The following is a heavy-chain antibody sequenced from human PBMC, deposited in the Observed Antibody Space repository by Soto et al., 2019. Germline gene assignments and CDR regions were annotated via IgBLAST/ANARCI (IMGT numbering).Heavy chain of an antibody. CDR2: IYHSGST. Sequence: PSETLSLTCAVSGGSISSGGYSWSWIRQPPGKGLEWIGYIYHSGSTYYNPSLKSRVTISVDRSKNQFSLKLSSVTAADTAVYYCARGWKGGAGYCSSTSCYHPGGTYYYYGMDVWGQGTTVTVSS. V-gene: IGHV4-30-2*01. CDR3: ARGWKGGAGYCSSTSCYHPGGTYYYYGMDV. D-gene: IGHD2-2*01. CDR1: GGSISSGGYS. J-gene: IGHJ6*02.